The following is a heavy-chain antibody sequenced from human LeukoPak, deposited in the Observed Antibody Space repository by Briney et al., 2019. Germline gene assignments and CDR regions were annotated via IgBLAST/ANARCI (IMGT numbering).Heavy chain of an antibody. Sequence: GGSLRLSCAASGFTFSSYGMHWVRQAPGKGLEWVAVIWYDGSNKYYADSVKGRFTISRDNSKNTLYLQMNSLRAEDTAVYYCARRGYYYDSSGYYYGWFDPWGQGTLVTVSS. CDR2: IWYDGSNK. D-gene: IGHD3-22*01. CDR1: GFTFSSYG. CDR3: ARRGYYYDSSGYYYGWFDP. V-gene: IGHV3-33*01. J-gene: IGHJ5*02.